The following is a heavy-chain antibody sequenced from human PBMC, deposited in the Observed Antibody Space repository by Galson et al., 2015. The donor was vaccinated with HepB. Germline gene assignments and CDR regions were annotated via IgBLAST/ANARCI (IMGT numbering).Heavy chain of an antibody. CDR3: VRDFYGSGSYYSDY. J-gene: IGHJ4*02. V-gene: IGHV3-7*03. Sequence: SLRLSCAASGFTFSSYWVGWVRQAPGKGLEWVANIKQDGSAKYYADSVKGRFTISRDNAENSLYLQMNSLRGEDTAVYYCVRDFYGSGSYYSDYWGQGTLVTVSS. D-gene: IGHD3-10*01. CDR2: IKQDGSAK. CDR1: GFTFSSYW.